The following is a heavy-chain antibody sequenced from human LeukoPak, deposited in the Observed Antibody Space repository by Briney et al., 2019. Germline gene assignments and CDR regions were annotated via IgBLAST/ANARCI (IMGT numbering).Heavy chain of an antibody. CDR3: ARDRLAAARLNYYYMDV. V-gene: IGHV1-69*13. CDR2: IIPIFGTA. CDR1: GGTFISYA. J-gene: IGHJ6*03. D-gene: IGHD6-13*01. Sequence: ASVKVSCKASGGTFISYAISWVRQAPGQGLEWMGGIIPIFGTANYAQKFQGRVTITADESTSTAYMELSSLRSEDTAVYYCARDRLAAARLNYYYMDVWGKGTTVTVSS.